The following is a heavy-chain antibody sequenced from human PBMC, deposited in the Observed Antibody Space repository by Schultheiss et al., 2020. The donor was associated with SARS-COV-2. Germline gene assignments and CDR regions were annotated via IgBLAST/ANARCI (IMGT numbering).Heavy chain of an antibody. CDR1: GFTFSGYA. V-gene: IGHV3-48*03. CDR3: ARDRTGNSGGHFDL. J-gene: IGHJ2*01. D-gene: IGHD5-12*01. Sequence: GESLKISCAASGFTFSGYAMSWVRQAPGKGPEWVSYINCADNTKWYADSVKGRFTISRDNARNSLYLQMNSLRAEDTAVYYCARDRTGNSGGHFDLWGRGTLVTVSS. CDR2: INCADNTK.